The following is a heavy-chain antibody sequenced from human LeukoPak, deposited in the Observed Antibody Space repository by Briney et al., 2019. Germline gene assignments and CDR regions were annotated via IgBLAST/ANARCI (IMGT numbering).Heavy chain of an antibody. CDR2: IYYSGNT. Sequence: SETLSLTCTVSGGSISSSSYYWGWIRQPPGKGLEWIGSIYYSGNTYYNASLKSRVTISVDTSKNQFSLKLTSVTAADTAVYYCARQTGSGLFILPGGQGTLVTVSS. CDR3: ARQTGSGLFILP. V-gene: IGHV4-39*01. D-gene: IGHD3/OR15-3a*01. CDR1: GGSISSSSYY. J-gene: IGHJ4*02.